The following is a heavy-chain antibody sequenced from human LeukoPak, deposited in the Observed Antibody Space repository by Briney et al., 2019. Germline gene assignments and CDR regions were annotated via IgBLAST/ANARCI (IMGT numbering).Heavy chain of an antibody. CDR1: GFTFSFSG. V-gene: IGHV3-23*01. J-gene: IGHJ4*02. Sequence: GGSLRLSCAASGFTFSFSGMSWVRQAPGKGLEWVSVISGSGSNTDYADSVKGRFTMSRDNLKNTVYLQMNSLRAEDTAVYYCVKLYDTSGFYGLRRVGCFDNWGQGTRVTVSS. D-gene: IGHD3-22*01. CDR2: ISGSGSNT. CDR3: VKLYDTSGFYGLRRVGCFDN.